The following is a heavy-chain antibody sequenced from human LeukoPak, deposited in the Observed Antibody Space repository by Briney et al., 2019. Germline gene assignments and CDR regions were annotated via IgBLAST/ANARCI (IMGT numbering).Heavy chain of an antibody. V-gene: IGHV4-4*09. D-gene: IGHD6-19*01. CDR1: GGSISSYY. Sequence: SETLSLTCTVSGGSISSYYWSWIRQPPGKGLEWIGYIYTSGSTNYNPSLKSQVTISVDTSKNQFSLKLSSVTAADTAVYYCARKPVAVDAFDYWGQGTLVTVFS. CDR2: IYTSGST. J-gene: IGHJ4*02. CDR3: ARKPVAVDAFDY.